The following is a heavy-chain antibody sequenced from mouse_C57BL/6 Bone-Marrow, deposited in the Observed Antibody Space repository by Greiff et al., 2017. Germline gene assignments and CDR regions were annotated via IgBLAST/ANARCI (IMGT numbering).Heavy chain of an antibody. V-gene: IGHV1-22*01. CDR3: ANDLLWLRRYYYAMDY. CDR2: INPNNGGT. J-gene: IGHJ4*01. Sequence: LQQSGPELVKPGASVKMSCKASGYTFTDYNMHWVKQSHGKSLEWIGYINPNNGGTSYNQKFKGKATLTVNKSSSTAYMELRSLTSEDSAVYYCANDLLWLRRYYYAMDYWGQGTSVTVSS. CDR1: GYTFTDYN. D-gene: IGHD2-2*01.